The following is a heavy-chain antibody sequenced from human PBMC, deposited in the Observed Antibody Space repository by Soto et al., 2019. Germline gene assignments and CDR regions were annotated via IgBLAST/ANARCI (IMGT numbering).Heavy chain of an antibody. CDR1: GGSISSSNW. V-gene: IGHV4-4*02. CDR3: ARDYITVANNWFDP. D-gene: IGHD3-3*01. J-gene: IGHJ5*02. Sequence: SETLSLTCAVSGGSISSSNWWSWVRQPPGKGLEWIGEIYHSGSTNYNPSLKSRVTISVDKSKNQFSLKLSSVTAADTAVYYCARDYITVANNWFDPWGQGTLVTVSS. CDR2: IYHSGST.